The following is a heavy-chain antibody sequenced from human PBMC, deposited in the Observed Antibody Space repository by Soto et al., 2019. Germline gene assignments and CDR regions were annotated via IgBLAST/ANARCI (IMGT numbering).Heavy chain of an antibody. CDR3: AHRLTLNSDWNYGRFDY. D-gene: IGHD1-7*01. J-gene: IGHJ4*02. CDR1: GFSLTTSGVG. V-gene: IGHV2-5*02. Sequence: QITLKESGPALVKPTRTLTLTCTFSGFSLTTSGVGVGWIRQPPGKALEWLALIYWDDDKRYCPSLRRRLTITKDTSRNQVVLTMTNMDPVDTATYFCAHRLTLNSDWNYGRFDYWGQGTLVTVSS. CDR2: IYWDDDK.